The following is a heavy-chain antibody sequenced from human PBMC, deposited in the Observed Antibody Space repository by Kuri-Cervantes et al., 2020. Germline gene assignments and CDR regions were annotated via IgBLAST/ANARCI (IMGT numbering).Heavy chain of an antibody. CDR3: ARGYYYYYIDV. CDR2: LMSIFGIV. V-gene: IGHV1-69*05. J-gene: IGHJ6*03. CDR1: GGTFSNYA. Sequence: SVKVSCKASGGTFSNYAISWVRQAPGQGLEWMGGLMSIFGIVNYAQRFQGRVTITTDESTTTAYMELGSLRSEDTAVYYCARGYYYYYIDVWGKGTTVTVSS.